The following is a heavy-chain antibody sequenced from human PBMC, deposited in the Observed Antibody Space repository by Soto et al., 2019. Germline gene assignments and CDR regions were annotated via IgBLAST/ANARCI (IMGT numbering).Heavy chain of an antibody. J-gene: IGHJ6*02. D-gene: IGHD2-2*02. Sequence: SVKVSCKASGGTFSSYAISWVRRAPGQGLEWMGGIIPIFGTANYAQKFQGRVTITADESTSTAYMELSSLRSEDTAVYYCARQSPYCSSTSCYRGGYYYYGMDVWGQGTTVTVSS. CDR1: GGTFSSYA. CDR3: ARQSPYCSSTSCYRGGYYYYGMDV. V-gene: IGHV1-69*13. CDR2: IIPIFGTA.